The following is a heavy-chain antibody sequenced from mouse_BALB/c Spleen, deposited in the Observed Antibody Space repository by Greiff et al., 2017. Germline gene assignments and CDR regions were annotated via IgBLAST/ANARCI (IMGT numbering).Heavy chain of an antibody. J-gene: IGHJ3*01. V-gene: IGHV5-15*02. CDR3: ARSYGNYDWFAY. CDR1: GFTFSDYG. CDR2: ISNLAYSI. D-gene: IGHD2-10*02. Sequence: EVKLMESGGGLVQPGGSRKLSCAASGFTFSDYGMAWVRQAPGKGPEWVAFISNLAYSIYYADTVTGRFTIYRENAKNTLYLEMSSLRSEDTAMYYCARSYGNYDWFAYWGQGTLVTVSA.